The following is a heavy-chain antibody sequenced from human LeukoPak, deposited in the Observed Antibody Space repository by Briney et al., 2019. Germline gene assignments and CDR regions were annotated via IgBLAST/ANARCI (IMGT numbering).Heavy chain of an antibody. CDR1: GFSFSDNY. J-gene: IGHJ4*02. CDR2: IGTAGDT. D-gene: IGHD6-13*01. V-gene: IGHV3-13*04. CDR3: ARGSSGSSWYGAGFDY. Sequence: GGSLRLSCAASGFSFSDNYMSWVRQATGKGLEWVSAIGTAGDTYYPGSVKGRFTISRENAKNSLYLQMNSLRAGDTAVYYCARGSSGSSWYGAGFDYWGQGTLVTVSS.